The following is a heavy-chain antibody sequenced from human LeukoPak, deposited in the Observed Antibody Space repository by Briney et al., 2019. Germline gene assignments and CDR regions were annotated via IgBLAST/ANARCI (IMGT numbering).Heavy chain of an antibody. CDR1: GFTFSSYA. D-gene: IGHD6-19*01. V-gene: IGHV3-30*04. J-gene: IGHJ4*02. Sequence: GGSLRLSCAASGFTFSSYAMHWVRQAPGKGLEWVAVISYDGSNKYYADSVKGRFTISRDNSKNTLYLQMNSLRAEDTAVYYCARGSSRWLVRRYFDYWGQGTLVTVSS. CDR3: ARGSSRWLVRRYFDY. CDR2: ISYDGSNK.